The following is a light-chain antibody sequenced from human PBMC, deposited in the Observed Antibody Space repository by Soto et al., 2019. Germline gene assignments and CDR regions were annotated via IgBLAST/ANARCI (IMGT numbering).Light chain of an antibody. Sequence: QSVLTQPPSVSGAPGQRVTISCTGSSSNIGAGHAVHGYQQLPGTAPKLLIHSNNNRPSGVPDRFSGSKSSTSASLAIAGLQADDEADYYSQSYDPTLRNSLFGGWTKLTVL. CDR3: QSYDPTLRNSL. V-gene: IGLV1-40*01. CDR1: SSNIGAGHA. CDR2: SNN. J-gene: IGLJ2*01.